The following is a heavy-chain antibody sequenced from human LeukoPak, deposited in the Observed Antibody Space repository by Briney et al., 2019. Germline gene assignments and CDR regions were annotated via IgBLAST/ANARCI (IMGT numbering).Heavy chain of an antibody. CDR3: ARALHIRNWFDP. V-gene: IGHV4-38-2*02. Sequence: SETLSLTCTVSGYSISSGYYWGWIRQPPGKGLEWIGSIYHSGRTFYNPSLKSRVTISVDTSKNQFSLKLSSVTAADTAVYYCARALHIRNWFDPWGQGTLVTVSS. D-gene: IGHD2-21*01. J-gene: IGHJ5*02. CDR2: IYHSGRT. CDR1: GYSISSGYY.